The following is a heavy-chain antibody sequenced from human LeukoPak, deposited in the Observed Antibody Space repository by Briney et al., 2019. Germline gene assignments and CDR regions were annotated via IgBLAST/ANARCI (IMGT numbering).Heavy chain of an antibody. CDR1: GFTFRTYA. Sequence: PGGSLRLSCAASGFTFRTYAMTWVRQAPGKGLEWVSTISNGGDNTYYADSVGGRFTISTDNSKNTLFLQMNSLRAEDTAVYYCAKDLVLYSSSDYWGQGTLVTVSS. V-gene: IGHV3-23*01. J-gene: IGHJ4*02. CDR2: ISNGGDNT. CDR3: AKDLVLYSSSDY. D-gene: IGHD6-6*01.